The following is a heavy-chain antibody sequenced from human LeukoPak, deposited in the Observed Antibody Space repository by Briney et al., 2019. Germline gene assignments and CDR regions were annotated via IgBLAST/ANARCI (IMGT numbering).Heavy chain of an antibody. CDR3: ARHRPHGAARGAYQY. Sequence: SETLSLTCAVYGGSLSVYYWSWIRPPPGKGRGWIGEINHSGSTNYNPSLKSRVTISVDTSKNQFSLKLSSVTAADTAVYYCARHRPHGAARGAYQYWGQGTLVTVSS. D-gene: IGHD6-6*01. J-gene: IGHJ4*02. CDR2: INHSGST. V-gene: IGHV4-34*01. CDR1: GGSLSVYY.